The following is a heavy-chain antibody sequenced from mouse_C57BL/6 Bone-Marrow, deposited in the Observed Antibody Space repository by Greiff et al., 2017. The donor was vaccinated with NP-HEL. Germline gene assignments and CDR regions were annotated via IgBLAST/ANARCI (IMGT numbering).Heavy chain of an antibody. CDR2: ISYSGST. Sequence: EVMLVESGPGLAKPSQTLSLTCYVTGYSITSDYWNWVRKFPGNNLEYMGYISYSGSTYYNPSLKSRISITRDTSKNQYYLQLNAVTTEDKATYYCARYEADYSNFDYWGQGTTLTVSS. D-gene: IGHD2-5*01. V-gene: IGHV3-8*01. CDR3: ARYEADYSNFDY. J-gene: IGHJ2*01. CDR1: GYSITSDY.